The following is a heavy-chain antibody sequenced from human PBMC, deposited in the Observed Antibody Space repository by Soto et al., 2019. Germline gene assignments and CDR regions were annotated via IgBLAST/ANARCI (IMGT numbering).Heavy chain of an antibody. V-gene: IGHV4-39*07. CDR1: GRSISSSSYC. CDR3: ATLITVFALLIPPFDP. D-gene: IGHD3-3*01. J-gene: IGHJ5*02. CDR2: IYYSGST. Sequence: LSVTCTPSGRSISSSSYCWGSIRQPPGKGLEWIGSIYYSGSTYYNPSLKSRVTMSVDTPKNQFSLTLSSVTAADTAIYYCATLITVFALLIPPFDPWVQGTQVSAPQ.